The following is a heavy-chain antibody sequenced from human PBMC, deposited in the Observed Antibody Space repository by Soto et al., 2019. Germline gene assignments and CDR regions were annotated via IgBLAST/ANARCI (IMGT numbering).Heavy chain of an antibody. V-gene: IGHV3-74*01. CDR2: INTDGSST. D-gene: IGHD1-26*01. CDR3: ARASGSNIHFDY. CDR1: GLTFSSYW. J-gene: IGHJ4*02. Sequence: EVPLVESGGGLVQPGGSLRLSYAASGLTFSSYWMHWVRQAPGKGLVWVSRINTDGSSTTYADSVKGRFTISRDNTKNTLYLQMNSLRVEDTAVYYCARASGSNIHFDYWGQGTLVTVSS.